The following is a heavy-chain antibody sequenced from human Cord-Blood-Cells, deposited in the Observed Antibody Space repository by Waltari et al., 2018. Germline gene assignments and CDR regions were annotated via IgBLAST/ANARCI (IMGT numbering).Heavy chain of an antibody. CDR2: INHSGST. V-gene: IGHV4-34*01. J-gene: IGHJ5*02. CDR3: ARRVWVVYARVSFGWFDP. D-gene: IGHD2-8*02. Sequence: QVQLQQWGAGLLKPSETLSLTCAVYGGSFSGYYWSWIRQHPGKGLEWIGEINHSGSTNYNPSLKSRVTISVDTSKNQFSLKLSCVTAADTAVYYCARRVWVVYARVSFGWFDPWGQGTLVTVSS. CDR1: GGSFSGYY.